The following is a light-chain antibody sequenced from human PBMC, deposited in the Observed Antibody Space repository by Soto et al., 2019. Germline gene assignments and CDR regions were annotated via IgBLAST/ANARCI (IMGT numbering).Light chain of an antibody. CDR2: TND. CDR1: SSNIGRNA. CDR3: GAWDDTLNGPL. J-gene: IGLJ3*02. Sequence: SVLAQPPSASGTPGQRVTIACSGSSSNIGRNAVNWYQQLPGTAPKLLIYTNDRRPSGVPDRISGSKSGTSASLAISGLQSEDEADYYCGAWDDTLNGPLFGGGTKLTVL. V-gene: IGLV1-44*01.